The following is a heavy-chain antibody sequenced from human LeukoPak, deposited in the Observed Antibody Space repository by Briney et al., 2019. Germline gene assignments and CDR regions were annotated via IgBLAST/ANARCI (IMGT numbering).Heavy chain of an antibody. Sequence: SETLSLTCTVSGGSISSSSYYWGWIRQPPGKGLEWIGSIYYSGSTYYNPSLKSRVTISVDTSKNQFSLKLSSVTAADTAVYYCARDHGSRGGFDYWGQGTLVTVSS. CDR1: GGSISSSSYY. J-gene: IGHJ4*02. CDR3: ARDHGSRGGFDY. V-gene: IGHV4-39*07. CDR2: IYYSGST. D-gene: IGHD3-10*01.